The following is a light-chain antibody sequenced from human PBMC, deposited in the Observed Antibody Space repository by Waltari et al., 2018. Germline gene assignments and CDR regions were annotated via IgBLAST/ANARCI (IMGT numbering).Light chain of an antibody. Sequence: QSVLTQPPSASGTPGQRVSISCSGSHANLGSNYLYWYQPFPGMAPKLLIYRNNQRPSGVPDRFSGSKFGTSASLAISGLRSEDEAVYYCASWDDSHYVFGTGTKVTVL. CDR3: ASWDDSHYV. J-gene: IGLJ1*01. CDR2: RNN. V-gene: IGLV1-47*01. CDR1: HANLGSNY.